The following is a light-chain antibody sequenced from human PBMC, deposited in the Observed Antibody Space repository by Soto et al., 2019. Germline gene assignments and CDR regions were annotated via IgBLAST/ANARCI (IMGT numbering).Light chain of an antibody. V-gene: IGKV3-11*01. CDR1: QSVSSY. CDR3: QRRSNWPPYT. Sequence: EIVLTQSPATLSLSPGERATLSCRASQSVSSYLAWYQQKPGQAPRLLIYDASNRATGIPARFSGSGSGTDFTLTISSREPEDFAVYYCQRRSNWPPYTFGQGTKLEIK. CDR2: DAS. J-gene: IGKJ2*01.